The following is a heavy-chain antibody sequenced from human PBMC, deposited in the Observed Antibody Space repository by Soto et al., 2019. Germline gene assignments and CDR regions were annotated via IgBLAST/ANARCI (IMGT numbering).Heavy chain of an antibody. CDR1: GFTFDDYG. V-gene: IGHV3-20*01. Sequence: EVQLVESGGGVVRPGGSLRLSCAASGFTFDDYGMSWVRQAPGKGLEWVSGINWNGGSTGYADSVKGRFTISRDNAKNSLYLQMNSLRAEDTALYHCETAAGRDYYYYYMDVWGKGTTVTVSS. J-gene: IGHJ6*03. CDR2: INWNGGST. CDR3: ETAAGRDYYYYYMDV. D-gene: IGHD6-13*01.